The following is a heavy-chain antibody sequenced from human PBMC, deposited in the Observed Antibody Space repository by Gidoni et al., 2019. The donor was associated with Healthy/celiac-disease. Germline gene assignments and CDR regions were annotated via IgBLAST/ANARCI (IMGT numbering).Heavy chain of an antibody. Sequence: EVQLVESGGGLVKPGGSLRLSCAASGFTFSNAWMNWCRQAPGKGLEWVGRIKSKTDGGTTDYAAPVKGRFTISRDDSKNTLYLQMNSLKTEDTAVYYCTTYSGPGEVAADYYYGMDVWGQGTTVTVSS. CDR2: IKSKTDGGTT. CDR3: TTYSGPGEVAADYYYGMDV. CDR1: GFTFSNAW. D-gene: IGHD1-26*01. J-gene: IGHJ6*02. V-gene: IGHV3-15*07.